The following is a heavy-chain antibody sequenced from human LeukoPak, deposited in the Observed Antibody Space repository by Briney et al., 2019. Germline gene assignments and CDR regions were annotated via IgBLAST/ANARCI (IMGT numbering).Heavy chain of an antibody. V-gene: IGHV3-73*01. CDR3: ARDSSSGAFDI. Sequence: PGGSLRLSCAASGFTFSGSAMHWVRQASGKGLEWVGRIRNKVDGYATVYAASVKGRFTISRDNSKNTLYLQMNSLRAEDTAVYYCARDSSSGAFDIWGQGTMVTVSS. CDR1: GFTFSGSA. J-gene: IGHJ3*02. CDR2: IRNKVDGYAT. D-gene: IGHD6-6*01.